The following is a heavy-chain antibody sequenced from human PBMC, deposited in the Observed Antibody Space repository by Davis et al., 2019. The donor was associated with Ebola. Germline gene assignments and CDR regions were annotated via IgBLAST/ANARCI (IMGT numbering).Heavy chain of an antibody. D-gene: IGHD1-26*01. Sequence: GESLKISCLASGFTFTSYAMHWVRQAPGKGLDYVSSISGNGAVTFYADSVRGRFTISRDNSNNMVFLQMSSLRSDDTAVYFCARTSIVGTTTTASDIWGQGTKVTVSS. J-gene: IGHJ3*02. V-gene: IGHV3-64D*06. CDR2: ISGNGAVT. CDR1: GFTFTSYA. CDR3: ARTSIVGTTTTASDI.